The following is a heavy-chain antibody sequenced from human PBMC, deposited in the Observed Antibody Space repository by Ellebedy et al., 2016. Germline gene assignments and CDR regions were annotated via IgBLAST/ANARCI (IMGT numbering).Heavy chain of an antibody. CDR1: GYTFNNYG. V-gene: IGHV1-18*04. J-gene: IGHJ4*02. CDR3: ASGFDDSSATPDY. CDR2: ISAFNGNT. D-gene: IGHD6-19*01. Sequence: ASVKVSCKASGYTFNNYGVSWVRRAPGQGLEWVGWISAFNGNTHYAQTFQGRVTMTRDTSTGTSYMELASLRSDDTAVYFCASGFDDSSATPDYWGQGTLVTVTS.